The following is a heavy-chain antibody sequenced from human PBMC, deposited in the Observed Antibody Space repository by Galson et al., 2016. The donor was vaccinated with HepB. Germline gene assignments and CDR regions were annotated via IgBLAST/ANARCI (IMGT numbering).Heavy chain of an antibody. D-gene: IGHD3-3*01. CDR2: ISSSGSTI. Sequence: SLRLSCAASGFSFSDSYMNWIRQAPGKGLEWVSYISSSGSTIYYADSVKGRFTIFRDNSKNTLYLEMNGLRPEDTAVYYCARDSSVYYDYWSGLNVWGQGTTVTVSS. J-gene: IGHJ6*01. CDR1: GFSFSDSY. CDR3: ARDSSVYYDYWSGLNV. V-gene: IGHV3-11*04.